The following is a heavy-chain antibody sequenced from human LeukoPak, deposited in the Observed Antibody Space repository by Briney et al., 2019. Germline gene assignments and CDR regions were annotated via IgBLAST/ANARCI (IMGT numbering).Heavy chain of an antibody. CDR1: GLTFSSYA. CDR2: ISYDGSNK. CDR3: ARAEMVLLYSSGPKPLDY. J-gene: IGHJ4*02. V-gene: IGHV3-30-3*01. D-gene: IGHD6-19*01. Sequence: GGSLRLSCAASGLTFSSYAMHWVRQAPGKGLEWVAVISYDGSNKYYADSVKGRFTISRDNSKNTLYLQMNSLRAEDTAVYYCARAEMVLLYSSGPKPLDYWGQGTLVTVSS.